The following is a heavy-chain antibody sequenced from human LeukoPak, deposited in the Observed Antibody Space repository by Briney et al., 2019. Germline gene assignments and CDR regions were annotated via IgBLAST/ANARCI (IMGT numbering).Heavy chain of an antibody. J-gene: IGHJ4*02. CDR3: ARASYDYVWGSYRRYYFDY. CDR2: IYYSGST. V-gene: IGHV4-31*03. Sequence: SQTLSLTCTVSGGSISSGGYYWSWIRQHPGTGLEWIGYIYYSGSTYYNPSLKSRVTISVDTSKNQFSLKLSSVTAADTAVYYCARASYDYVWGSYRRYYFDYWGQGTLVTVSS. D-gene: IGHD3-16*02. CDR1: GGSISSGGYY.